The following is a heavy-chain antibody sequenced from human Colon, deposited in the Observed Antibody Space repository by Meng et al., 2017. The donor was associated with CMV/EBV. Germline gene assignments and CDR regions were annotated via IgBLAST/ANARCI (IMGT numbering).Heavy chain of an antibody. CDR3: AKLRGIRITMIPDY. V-gene: IGHV3-23*03. J-gene: IGHJ4*02. CDR1: GFTLRTSA. D-gene: IGHD3-22*01. CDR2: MYLGGGST. Sequence: GESLKISCAVAGFTLRTSAVSWVRQAPGKGLTWVSVMYLGGGSTNFADSVKGRFSISRDNSKNTLYLQMNSLRAEDTAVYYCAKLRGIRITMIPDYWGQGTLVTVSS.